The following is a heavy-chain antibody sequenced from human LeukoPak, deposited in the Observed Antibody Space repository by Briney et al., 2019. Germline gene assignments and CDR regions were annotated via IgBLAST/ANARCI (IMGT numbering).Heavy chain of an antibody. CDR1: GFTFSSCA. CDR2: ISGSGGST. V-gene: IGHV3-23*01. Sequence: GGSLRLSCAASGFTFSSCAMSWVRQAPGKGLEWVSAISGSGGSTYYADSVKGRFTISRDNSKNTLYLQMNSLRAEDTAVYYCAKPYNWNYYFDYWGQGTLVTVSS. CDR3: AKPYNWNYYFDY. J-gene: IGHJ4*02. D-gene: IGHD1-7*01.